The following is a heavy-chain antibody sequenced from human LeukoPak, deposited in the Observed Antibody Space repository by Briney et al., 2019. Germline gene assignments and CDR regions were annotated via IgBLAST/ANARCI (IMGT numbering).Heavy chain of an antibody. Sequence: SETLSLTCAVYGGSFSGYYWSWIRQPPGKGLEWIEEINHSGSTNYNPSLKSRVTISVDTSKNQFSLKLSSVTAADTAVYYCAREADSDYYDSSGLDAFDIWGQGTMVTVSS. V-gene: IGHV4-34*01. J-gene: IGHJ3*02. CDR3: AREADSDYYDSSGLDAFDI. CDR1: GGSFSGYY. D-gene: IGHD3-22*01. CDR2: INHSGST.